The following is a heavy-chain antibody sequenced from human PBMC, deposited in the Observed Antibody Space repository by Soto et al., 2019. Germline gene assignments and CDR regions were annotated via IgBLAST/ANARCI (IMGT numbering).Heavy chain of an antibody. J-gene: IGHJ3*02. CDR1: GGSISSSSYY. CDR2: IYYSGST. Sequence: SETLSLTCTVSGGSISSSSYYWGWIRQPPGKGLEWIGSIYYSGSTYYNPSLKSRVTISVDTSKNQFSLKLSSVTAADTAVYYCARDQRMVYASSRDAFDIWGQGTMVTVS. V-gene: IGHV4-39*07. D-gene: IGHD2-8*01. CDR3: ARDQRMVYASSRDAFDI.